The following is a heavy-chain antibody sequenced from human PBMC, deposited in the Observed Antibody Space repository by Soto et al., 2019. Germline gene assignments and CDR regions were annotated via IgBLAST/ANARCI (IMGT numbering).Heavy chain of an antibody. CDR2: IGSSGRTK. V-gene: IGHV3-48*03. Sequence: WGSLIVSCTASGFLLSSYEMDWVGQAPGKGLEWVPYIGSSGRTKYYADSVKGRFTMSGDNANNSLYLHMDSLRTEDTAIYYCARDAGRFYGMDVWGQGTTVTVSS. CDR1: GFLLSSYE. J-gene: IGHJ6*01. CDR3: ARDAGRFYGMDV.